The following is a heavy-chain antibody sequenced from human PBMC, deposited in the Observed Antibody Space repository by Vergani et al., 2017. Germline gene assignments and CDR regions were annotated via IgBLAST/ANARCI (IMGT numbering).Heavy chain of an antibody. J-gene: IGHJ4*02. Sequence: QLQLQESGPGLVTPSETLSLTCTVSGGSISSSSYYWGWIRQPPGKGLEWIGSIYYSGSTYYNPSLKSRVTISVDTSKNQFSLKLSSVTAADTAVYYCARQEQQLVHGGFDYWGQGTLVTVSS. CDR2: IYYSGST. V-gene: IGHV4-39*01. CDR3: ARQEQQLVHGGFDY. D-gene: IGHD6-13*01. CDR1: GGSISSSSYY.